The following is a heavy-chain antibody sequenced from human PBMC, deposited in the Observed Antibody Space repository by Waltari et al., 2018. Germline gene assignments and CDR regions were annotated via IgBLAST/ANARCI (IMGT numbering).Heavy chain of an antibody. CDR2: IDPRHGST. CDR1: GYSFINYY. V-gene: IGHV1-46*01. Sequence: QVQLVQSGAEVKKPGASVQISCKAAGYSFINYYLHWGRQAPGHGIEWMGMIDPRHGSTNYAQKFQDRVTVTRDTSTNTVYMELSSLRSEDTAIFYCARGFSPDYFFDYWGQGTLVTVSS. J-gene: IGHJ4*02. D-gene: IGHD2-21*01. CDR3: ARGFSPDYFFDY.